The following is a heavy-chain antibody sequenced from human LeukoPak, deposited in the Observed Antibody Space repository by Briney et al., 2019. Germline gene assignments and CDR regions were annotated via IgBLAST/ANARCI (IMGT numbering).Heavy chain of an antibody. J-gene: IGHJ4*02. V-gene: IGHV4-34*01. CDR2: ITHSGST. CDR1: GGSFSGYY. CDR3: ARYGEYYYDTSGYYVRGYFDS. D-gene: IGHD3-22*01. Sequence: PSETLSLTCAVYGGSFSGYYWSWIRQPPGKGLEWIGEITHSGSTNYNPSLKSRVTISVDTSKTQFSLKLSSVTAADTAVYYCARYGEYYYDTSGYYVRGYFDSWGQGTLVTVSS.